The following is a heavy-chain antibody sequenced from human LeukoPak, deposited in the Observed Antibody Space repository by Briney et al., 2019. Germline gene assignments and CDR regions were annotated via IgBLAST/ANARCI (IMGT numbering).Heavy chain of an antibody. Sequence: SQTLSLTCTVSGGSISSGGYYWSWIRQHPGKGLEWIGYIYYSGSTYYNPSLKSRVALSVDTSKNQFSLKLSSLTAADTAVYYCAKSREEIRGLDAFDIWGQGTMVTVSS. CDR2: IYYSGST. V-gene: IGHV4-31*03. J-gene: IGHJ3*02. CDR1: GGSISSGGYY. CDR3: AKSREEIRGLDAFDI. D-gene: IGHD5-24*01.